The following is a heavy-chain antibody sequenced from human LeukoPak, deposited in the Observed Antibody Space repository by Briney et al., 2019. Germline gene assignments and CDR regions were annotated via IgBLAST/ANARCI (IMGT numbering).Heavy chain of an antibody. CDR2: ISGSGSST. CDR3: AKGPAVAGQFDY. CDR1: GFTFSSYA. Sequence: GGSLRLSCAASGFTFSSYAMSWVRQAPGKGLEWVSAISGSGSSTYYADSVKGRFTISSENSKNTLYLQMNSLRAEDTAVYYCAKGPAVAGQFDYWGQGTLVTVSS. V-gene: IGHV3-23*01. J-gene: IGHJ4*02. D-gene: IGHD2-15*01.